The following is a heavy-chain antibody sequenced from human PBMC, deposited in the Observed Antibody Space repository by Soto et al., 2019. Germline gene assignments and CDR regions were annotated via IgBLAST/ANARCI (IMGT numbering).Heavy chain of an antibody. CDR3: AKRRRITIFGLDYYGMDV. D-gene: IGHD3-9*01. J-gene: IGHJ6*02. Sequence: GGSLRLSCAASGFTFSSYAMSWVRQAPGKGLEWVSAISGSGGSTYYADSVKGRFTISRDNSKNTLYLQMNNLRAEDTAVYYCAKRRRITIFGLDYYGMDVWGQGTTVPVSS. V-gene: IGHV3-23*01. CDR2: ISGSGGST. CDR1: GFTFSSYA.